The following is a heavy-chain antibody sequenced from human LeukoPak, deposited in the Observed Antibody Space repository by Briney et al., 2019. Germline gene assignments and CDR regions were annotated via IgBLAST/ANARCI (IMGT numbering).Heavy chain of an antibody. CDR1: GFTFSSYA. CDR2: ISGSGGNT. V-gene: IGHV3-23*01. D-gene: IGHD1-26*01. Sequence: GASLRLSCAASGFTFSSYAMSWVRQAPGKGLEWVSAISGSGGNTYYADSVKGRFTISRDNSKNTLYLQMNSLRAEDTAVYYCAKAWGLAHSGFDYWGQGTLVTVSS. CDR3: AKAWGLAHSGFDY. J-gene: IGHJ4*02.